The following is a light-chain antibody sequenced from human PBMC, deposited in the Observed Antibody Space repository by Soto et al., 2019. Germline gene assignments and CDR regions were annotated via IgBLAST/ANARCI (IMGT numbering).Light chain of an antibody. CDR2: GAS. CDR3: QQYDVWPPWT. J-gene: IGKJ1*01. CDR1: QSISSS. V-gene: IGKV3-15*01. Sequence: VMTQSPATLSVSPGERVTLSCRASQSISSSFLAWYQQKPGQAPRLLIYGASTRATGIPARFSGSVSGTEFTLTISSLQSEDFAVYYCQQYDVWPPWTFGQGTKVEIK.